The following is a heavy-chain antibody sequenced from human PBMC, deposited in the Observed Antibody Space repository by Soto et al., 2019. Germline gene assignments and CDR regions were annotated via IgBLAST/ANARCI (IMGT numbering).Heavy chain of an antibody. CDR1: GGTFSSYT. Sequence: QVQLVQSGAEVKKPGSSVKVSCKASGGTFSSYTISWVRQAPGQGLEWMGRIIPILGIANYAQKFQGRVTITADKSTSTAYMELSSLRSEDTAVYYCASVETPDGGKGYWGQGTLVTVSS. V-gene: IGHV1-69*02. CDR3: ASVETPDGGKGY. CDR2: IIPILGIA. J-gene: IGHJ4*02. D-gene: IGHD2-15*01.